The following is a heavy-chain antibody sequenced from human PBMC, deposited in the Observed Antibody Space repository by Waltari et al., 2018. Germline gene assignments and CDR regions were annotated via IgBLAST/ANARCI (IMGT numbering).Heavy chain of an antibody. Sequence: QVHLVQSGAAVKKPGAPVKVSCKASGYSFRSYSLNWVRQVPGQGLEWMGWIRTYNGETNYAQKFQGRVTMTTDTSTSTAYMELRSLTSDDTAVYYCARDPGVLYFQHWGQGTLVTVSS. J-gene: IGHJ1*01. D-gene: IGHD2-8*01. CDR2: IRTYNGET. CDR3: ARDPGVLYFQH. V-gene: IGHV1-18*01. CDR1: GYSFRSYS.